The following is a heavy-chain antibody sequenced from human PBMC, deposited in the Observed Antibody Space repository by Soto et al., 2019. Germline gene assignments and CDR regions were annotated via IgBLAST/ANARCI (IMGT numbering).Heavy chain of an antibody. CDR2: IYYSGRT. D-gene: IGHD2-21*01. V-gene: IGHV4-30-4*01. CDR1: GGSISGVYY. Sequence: QVQLPESGPGLVKPSQTLSLTCTVSGGSISGVYYWSWIRQPPGKGLEWIGYIYYSGRTYYNPSLKSRVTISVDTSKNQFSLKLSSVTAAGTAVYYCAIFLSDAFDIWGQGTMVTVSS. J-gene: IGHJ3*02. CDR3: AIFLSDAFDI.